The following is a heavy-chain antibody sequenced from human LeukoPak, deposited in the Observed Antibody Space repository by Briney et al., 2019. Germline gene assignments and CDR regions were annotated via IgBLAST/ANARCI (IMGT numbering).Heavy chain of an antibody. V-gene: IGHV4-59*01. J-gene: IGHJ3*02. Sequence: SETLSLTCTVSGGSISSYYWSWIRRPPGKGLEWIGYIYYSGSTNYNPSLKSRVTIAVDTSKNQFSLKLSSVTAADTAVYYCASSVEMATIDAFDIWGQGTMVTVSS. D-gene: IGHD5-24*01. CDR1: GGSISSYY. CDR2: IYYSGST. CDR3: ASSVEMATIDAFDI.